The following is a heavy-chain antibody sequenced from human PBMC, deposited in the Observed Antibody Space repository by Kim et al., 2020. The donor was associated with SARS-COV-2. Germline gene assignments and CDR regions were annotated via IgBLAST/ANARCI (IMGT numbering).Heavy chain of an antibody. V-gene: IGHV3-15*01. D-gene: IGHD3-22*01. CDR3: TTDPYYYGSSGYYFDY. J-gene: IGHJ4*02. Sequence: PVKGRLPISSDDSKNTLYLQMNSLKTEDTAVYYCTTDPYYYGSSGYYFDYWGQGTLVTVSS.